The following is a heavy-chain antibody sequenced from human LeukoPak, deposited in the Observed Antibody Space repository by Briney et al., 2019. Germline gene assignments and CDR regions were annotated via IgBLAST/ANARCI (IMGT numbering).Heavy chain of an antibody. D-gene: IGHD5-12*01. CDR3: AKGTYSGYDWDWFDP. V-gene: IGHV3-23*01. Sequence: GSLRLSCAASGITFSSYAMSWVRQAPGKGLEWVSATSGSGGSTYYADSVKGRFTISRDNSKNTLYLQMNSLRAEDTAVYYCAKGTYSGYDWDWFDPWGQGTLVTVSS. CDR2: TSGSGGST. J-gene: IGHJ5*02. CDR1: GITFSSYA.